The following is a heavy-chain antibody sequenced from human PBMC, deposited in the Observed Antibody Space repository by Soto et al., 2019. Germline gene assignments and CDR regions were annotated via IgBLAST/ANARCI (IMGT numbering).Heavy chain of an antibody. Sequence: QVQLVQSGAEVKKPGSSVKVSCKASGGTFSSYAISWVRQAPGQGLEWMGGIIPIFGTANYAQKFQGRVTITADESTSTAYMELSSLRSEDTAVYYCAREKRGIAAAGRECNWFDPCGQGTLVTVSS. J-gene: IGHJ5*02. CDR1: GGTFSSYA. CDR2: IIPIFGTA. V-gene: IGHV1-69*12. D-gene: IGHD6-13*01. CDR3: AREKRGIAAAGRECNWFDP.